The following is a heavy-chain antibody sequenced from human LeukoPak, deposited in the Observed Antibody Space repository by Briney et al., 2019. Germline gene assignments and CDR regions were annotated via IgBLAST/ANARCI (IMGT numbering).Heavy chain of an antibody. CDR1: GFTFSSYS. Sequence: PGGSLRLSCAASGFTFSSYSMNWARQAPGKGLEWVSSISRSSSYIYYADSVKGRFTISRDDAKNSLYLQMNSLRAEDTAVYYCARASPLHYYDSSGYPGPHDAFDIWGQGTMVTVSS. D-gene: IGHD3-22*01. J-gene: IGHJ3*02. CDR2: ISRSSSYI. V-gene: IGHV3-21*01. CDR3: ARASPLHYYDSSGYPGPHDAFDI.